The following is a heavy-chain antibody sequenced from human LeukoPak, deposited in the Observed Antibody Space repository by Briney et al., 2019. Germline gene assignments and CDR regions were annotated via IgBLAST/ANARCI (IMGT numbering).Heavy chain of an antibody. D-gene: IGHD2-15*01. CDR1: GYSFTSYW. V-gene: IGHV5-51*01. Sequence: KVSCKGSGYSFTSYWIGWVRQMPGKGLEWMGIIYPGDSDTRYSPSFQGQVTISADKSISTAYLQWSSLKASDTAMYYCARHVVEGDYYYYYMDVWGKGTTVTISS. CDR3: ARHVVEGDYYYYYMDV. CDR2: IYPGDSDT. J-gene: IGHJ6*03.